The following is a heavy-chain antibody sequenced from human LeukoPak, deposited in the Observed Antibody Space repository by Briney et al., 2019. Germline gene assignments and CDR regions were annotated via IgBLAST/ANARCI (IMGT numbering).Heavy chain of an antibody. CDR1: GFTFNSFA. Sequence: GGSLRLSCAASGFTFNSFAMHWVRQAPGKGLEWVSGISGSSDSTYYADSVKGRFTISRDNSKNTLYLQMNSLRAEDTAVYYCAKTPDSYDSNVAYWGQGTLLTVSS. V-gene: IGHV3-23*01. D-gene: IGHD3-22*01. CDR2: ISGSSDST. CDR3: AKTPDSYDSNVAY. J-gene: IGHJ4*02.